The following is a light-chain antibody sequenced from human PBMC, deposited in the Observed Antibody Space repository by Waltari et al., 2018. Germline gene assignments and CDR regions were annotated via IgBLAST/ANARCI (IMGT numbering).Light chain of an antibody. CDR2: RAS. Sequence: EMVLTQSPGTASLSPGERVTFSYRASQSVGSSSLAWYQHKPGQAPRLVIYRASRRATGIPDRFSGSGSGTDFSLTISRLEPEDFAVYYCQQHGTLPATFGQGTKVEIK. V-gene: IGKV3-20*01. CDR1: QSVGSSS. J-gene: IGKJ1*01. CDR3: QQHGTLPAT.